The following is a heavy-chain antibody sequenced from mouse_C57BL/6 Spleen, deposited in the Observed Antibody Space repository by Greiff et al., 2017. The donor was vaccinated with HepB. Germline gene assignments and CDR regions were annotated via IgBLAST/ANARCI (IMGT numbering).Heavy chain of an antibody. CDR2: ISSGGSYT. J-gene: IGHJ3*01. Sequence: EVKVVESGGDLVKPGGSLKLSCAASGFTFSSYGMSWVRQTPDKRLEWVATISSGGSYTYYPDSVKGRFTISRDNAKNTLYLQMSSLKSEDTAMYYCARQDDYDAAWFAYWGQGTLVTVSA. D-gene: IGHD2-4*01. CDR3: ARQDDYDAAWFAY. V-gene: IGHV5-6*01. CDR1: GFTFSSYG.